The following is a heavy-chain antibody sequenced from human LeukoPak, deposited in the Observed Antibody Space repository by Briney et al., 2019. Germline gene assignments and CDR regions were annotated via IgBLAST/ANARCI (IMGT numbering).Heavy chain of an antibody. V-gene: IGHV4-39*02. Sequence: SETLSLTCNVSGVSISSSSYYWGWIRQPPGKGLEWIGSIYSSGSTYYNSSLKSRVTISIDTSKNQVSLKMSSVTAADTAVYYCARDQYYYDSSAYRTIDYWGQGTLVTVSS. D-gene: IGHD3-22*01. CDR1: GVSISSSSYY. CDR3: ARDQYYYDSSAYRTIDY. CDR2: IYSSGST. J-gene: IGHJ4*02.